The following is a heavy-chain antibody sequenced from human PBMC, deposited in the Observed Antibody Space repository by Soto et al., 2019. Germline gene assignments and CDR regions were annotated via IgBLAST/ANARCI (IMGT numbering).Heavy chain of an antibody. Sequence: SGPTLVNPTETLTLTCTVSGFSLSNARMGVSWIRQPPGKALEWLAHIYWNDDKRYSPSLKSRLTITKDTSKNQVVLTMTNMDPVDTATYYCAHVATLSFDYWGQGTLVTVSS. CDR1: GFSLSNARMG. J-gene: IGHJ4*02. D-gene: IGHD5-12*01. V-gene: IGHV2-5*01. CDR2: IYWNDDK. CDR3: AHVATLSFDY.